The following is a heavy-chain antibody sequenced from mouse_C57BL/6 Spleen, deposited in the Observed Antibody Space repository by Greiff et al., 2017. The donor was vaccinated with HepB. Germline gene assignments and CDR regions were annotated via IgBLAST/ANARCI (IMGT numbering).Heavy chain of an antibody. CDR3: ARMDDYYGNYEDY. CDR1: GYTFTSYW. CDR2: IDPSDSDT. D-gene: IGHD2-1*01. V-gene: IGHV1-52*01. J-gene: IGHJ2*01. Sequence: QVQLQQPGAELVRPGSSVKLSCKASGYTFTSYWMHWVKQRPIQGLEWIGNIDPSDSDTHYNQKFKDKATLTVDKSSSTAYMQLSSLTSEDSAVYYCARMDDYYGNYEDYWGQGTTLTVSS.